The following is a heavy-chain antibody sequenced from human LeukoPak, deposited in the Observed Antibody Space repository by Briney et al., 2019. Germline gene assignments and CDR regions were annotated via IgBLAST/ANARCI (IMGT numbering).Heavy chain of an antibody. CDR2: VSGSGGST. CDR1: GFTFSSYA. D-gene: IGHD3-10*01. Sequence: GGSLRLSCAASGFTFSSYAMSWVRQAPGKGLEWVSGVSGSGGSTYYADSVKGRFTISRDNSKNTLYLQMNSLRAEDTAVYYCAKDLWDSGSQAYFDYWGQGTLVTVSS. V-gene: IGHV3-23*01. CDR3: AKDLWDSGSQAYFDY. J-gene: IGHJ4*02.